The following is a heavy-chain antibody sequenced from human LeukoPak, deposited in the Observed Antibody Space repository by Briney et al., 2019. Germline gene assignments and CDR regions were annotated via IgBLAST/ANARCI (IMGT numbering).Heavy chain of an antibody. V-gene: IGHV3-21*01. CDR3: AGIVVPPEGSYYYGMDV. D-gene: IGHD2-15*01. Sequence: GGSLRLSCAASGFTFSSYSMNWVRQAPGKGLEWVSSISSSSSYIYYADSVKGRFTISRDNAKNSLYLQMNSLRAEDTAVHYCAGIVVPPEGSYYYGMDVWGQGTTVTVSS. CDR1: GFTFSSYS. CDR2: ISSSSSYI. J-gene: IGHJ6*02.